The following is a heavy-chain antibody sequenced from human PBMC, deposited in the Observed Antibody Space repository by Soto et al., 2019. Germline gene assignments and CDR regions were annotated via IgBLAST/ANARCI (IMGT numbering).Heavy chain of an antibody. Sequence: LRLSCAASGFTFSSYGMHWVRQAPGKGLEWVAVIWYDGSNKYYADSVKGRFTISRDNSKNTLYLQMNSLRAEDTAVYYCARGPRLGELYYYYGMDVWGQGTTVTVSS. J-gene: IGHJ6*02. CDR3: ARGPRLGELYYYYGMDV. CDR1: GFTFSSYG. D-gene: IGHD3-10*01. V-gene: IGHV3-33*01. CDR2: IWYDGSNK.